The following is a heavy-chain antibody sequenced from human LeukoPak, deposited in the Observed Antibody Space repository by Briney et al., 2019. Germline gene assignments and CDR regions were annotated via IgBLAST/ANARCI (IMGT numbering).Heavy chain of an antibody. CDR1: GYSFTSNV. V-gene: IGHV1-69*06. J-gene: IGHJ6*03. D-gene: IGHD2-15*01. CDR2: IIPIFGTA. Sequence: ASVKVSCKASGYSFTSNVISWVRQAPGQGLEWMGGIIPIFGTANYAQKFQGRVTITADKSTSTAYMELSSLRSEDTAVYYCASVIYCSGGSCYSNNYYYYYMDVWGKGTTVTVSS. CDR3: ASVIYCSGGSCYSNNYYYYYMDV.